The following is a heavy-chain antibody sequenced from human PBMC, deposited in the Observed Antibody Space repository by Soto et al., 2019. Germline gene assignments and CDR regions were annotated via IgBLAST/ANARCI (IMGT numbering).Heavy chain of an antibody. Sequence: SVKVSCKASGGTFSSYAISWVRQAPGQGLEWMGGIIPIFGTANYAQKFQGRVTVTADESTSTAYMEPSSLRSEDTAVYYCTRDRVATILSGYYYGMDVWGQGTTVTVSS. V-gene: IGHV1-69*13. J-gene: IGHJ6*02. D-gene: IGHD5-12*01. CDR3: TRDRVATILSGYYYGMDV. CDR1: GGTFSSYA. CDR2: IIPIFGTA.